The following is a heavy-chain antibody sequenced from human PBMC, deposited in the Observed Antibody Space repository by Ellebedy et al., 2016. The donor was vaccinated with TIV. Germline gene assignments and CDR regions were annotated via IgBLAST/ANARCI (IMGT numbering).Heavy chain of an antibody. D-gene: IGHD5-24*01. CDR3: ARDWGGDGYNWGLDY. CDR2: IRQGGSEK. J-gene: IGHJ4*02. V-gene: IGHV3-7*01. CDR1: GFTFINYW. Sequence: GGSLRLSXAASGFTFINYWMSWVRQAPGKGLEWVANIRQGGSEKYYVDSVEGRFTISRDNAKNSLYLQMNNLRAEDTAVYYCARDWGGDGYNWGLDYWGQGTLVTVSS.